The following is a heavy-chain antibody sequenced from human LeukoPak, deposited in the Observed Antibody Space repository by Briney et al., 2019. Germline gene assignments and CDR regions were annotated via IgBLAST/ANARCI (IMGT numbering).Heavy chain of an antibody. Sequence: ASVKVSCKASGYTFTSYGISWVRQAPGQRLEWMGWTSAYNGNTNYAQKLQGRVTMTTDTSTSTAYMELRSLRSDDTAVYYCARDRVVVVPAAMGYFDLWGRGTLVTVSS. D-gene: IGHD2-2*01. CDR2: TSAYNGNT. CDR1: GYTFTSYG. J-gene: IGHJ2*01. CDR3: ARDRVVVVPAAMGYFDL. V-gene: IGHV1-18*04.